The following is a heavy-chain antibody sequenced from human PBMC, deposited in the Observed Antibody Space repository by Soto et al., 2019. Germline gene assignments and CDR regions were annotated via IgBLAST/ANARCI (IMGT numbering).Heavy chain of an antibody. D-gene: IGHD1-26*01. V-gene: IGHV3-30*04. J-gene: IGHJ4*02. Sequence: QVQLVESGGGVVQPGRSLRLSCAASGFTFSTYAMHWVRQAPDKGLEWLAVISDNGNKNYADSVKGRFTISRDNSQNTLYLQMNSLRAEDTAVYYWVRGNYGSDYPDDYWGQGTLVTVSS. CDR3: VRGNYGSDYPDDY. CDR2: ISDNGNK. CDR1: GFTFSTYA.